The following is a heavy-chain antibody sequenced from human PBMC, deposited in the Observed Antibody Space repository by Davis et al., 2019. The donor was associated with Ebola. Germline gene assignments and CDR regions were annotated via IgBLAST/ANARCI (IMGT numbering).Heavy chain of an antibody. V-gene: IGHV4-59*01. Sequence: PSETLSLTCTVSGGSITRNYWSWIRQPPGKGLEWIGNINDRGTVSYNPSLKSRVSMSIDVSKKQFSLKLSSVTAADTAVYYCVRVGDFQGVYWGQGILVTVSS. J-gene: IGHJ4*02. CDR2: INDRGTV. CDR3: VRVGDFQGVY. CDR1: GGSITRNY. D-gene: IGHD2-8*01.